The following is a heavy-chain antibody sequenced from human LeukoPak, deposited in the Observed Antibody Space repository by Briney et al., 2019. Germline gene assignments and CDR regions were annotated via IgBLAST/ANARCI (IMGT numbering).Heavy chain of an antibody. J-gene: IGHJ6*03. CDR2: INHSGST. CDR1: GGSFSGYY. Sequence: SETLSLTCAVYGGSFSGYYWSWIRQPPGNGLEWIGEINHSGSTNYNPSLKSRVTISVDTSKNQFSLKLSSVTAADTAVYYCARVSHDIVVVPAAMKSPGDYYYYYYYMDVWGKGTTVTISS. CDR3: ARVSHDIVVVPAAMKSPGDYYYYYYYMDV. D-gene: IGHD2-2*01. V-gene: IGHV4-34*01.